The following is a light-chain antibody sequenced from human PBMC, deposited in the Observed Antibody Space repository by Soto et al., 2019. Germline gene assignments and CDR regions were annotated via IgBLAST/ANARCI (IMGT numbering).Light chain of an antibody. J-gene: IGKJ1*01. V-gene: IGKV3-11*01. Sequence: EIVLTQSPATLSLSPGERATLSCRASQSVDTFLAWYQHKPGQAPRLLIYDASNRATDIPARFRGSGSGTDFTLTISSLEPEDFALYYCQQRSNWPRTLGQGTRVEIK. CDR3: QQRSNWPRT. CDR1: QSVDTF. CDR2: DAS.